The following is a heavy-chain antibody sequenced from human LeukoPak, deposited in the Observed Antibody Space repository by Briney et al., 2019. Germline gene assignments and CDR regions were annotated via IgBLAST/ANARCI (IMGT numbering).Heavy chain of an antibody. D-gene: IGHD2-15*01. CDR3: AKEGFYCSGGSCYSFYYYYMDV. Sequence: GGSLRLSCAASGFTFRSYSMHWVRQAPGKGLEWVSAISGSGGSTYYADSVKGRFTISRDNSKSTLYLQMNSLRAADTAVYYCAKEGFYCSGGSCYSFYYYYMDVWGKGTTVTVSS. J-gene: IGHJ6*03. V-gene: IGHV3-23*01. CDR1: GFTFRSYS. CDR2: ISGSGGST.